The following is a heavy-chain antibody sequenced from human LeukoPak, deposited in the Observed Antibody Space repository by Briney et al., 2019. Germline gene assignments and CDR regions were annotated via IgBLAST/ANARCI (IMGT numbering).Heavy chain of an antibody. CDR1: GDSINSLDL. D-gene: IGHD3-22*01. Sequence: SETLSLTCTVSGDSINSLDLWSWVRQPPGKGLEWIGSIYYSGSTYYNPSLKSRVTISVDTSKNQFSLKLSSVTAADTAVYYCAMRATMIVVVTPPDIWGQGTMVTVSS. J-gene: IGHJ3*02. CDR3: AMRATMIVVVTPPDI. CDR2: IYYSGST. V-gene: IGHV4-39*01.